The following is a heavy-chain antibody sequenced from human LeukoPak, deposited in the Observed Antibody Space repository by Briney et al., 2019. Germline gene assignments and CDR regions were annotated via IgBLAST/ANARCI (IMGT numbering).Heavy chain of an antibody. V-gene: IGHV3-33*06. J-gene: IGHJ6*03. CDR1: GFTFSSYG. CDR2: IWYDGSNK. CDR3: AKEMDDFWSGSYYYYYMDV. D-gene: IGHD3-3*01. Sequence: GRSLRLSCAASGFTFSSYGMHWVRQAPGKGLEWVAVIWYDGSNKYYADSVKGRFTISRDNSKNTLYLQMNSLRAEDTAVYYCAKEMDDFWSGSYYYYYMDVWGKGTTVTVSS.